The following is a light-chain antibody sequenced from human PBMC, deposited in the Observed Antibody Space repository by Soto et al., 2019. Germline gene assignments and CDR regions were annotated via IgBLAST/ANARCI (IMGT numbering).Light chain of an antibody. CDR3: ATWDDDLYTPI. V-gene: IGLV1-47*02. Sequence: QSVVTQAPSVSGTPGQRVTISCSGSSSNIESNWVYWYQQLPGTAPKLLIYNNNQRPSGVPDRFSGSKSGTSASLAITGLRSDDEAGYYCATWDDDLYTPIIGGGTKVTVL. CDR2: NNN. CDR1: SSNIESNW. J-gene: IGLJ2*01.